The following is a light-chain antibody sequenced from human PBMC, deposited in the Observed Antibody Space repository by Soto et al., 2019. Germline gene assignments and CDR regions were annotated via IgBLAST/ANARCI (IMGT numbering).Light chain of an antibody. CDR1: TIDVDSSNY. CDR3: CSYAGRYTYV. J-gene: IGLJ1*01. Sequence: QSALTQPRPVSGSPGQSVTISCTGPTIDVDSSNYVSWYHQHPGKAPKLMIYDVSKRPSGVPDRFSGSKSGNTASLTISGLQTEDEADYYCCSYAGRYTYVFGTGTKVTV. CDR2: DVS. V-gene: IGLV2-11*01.